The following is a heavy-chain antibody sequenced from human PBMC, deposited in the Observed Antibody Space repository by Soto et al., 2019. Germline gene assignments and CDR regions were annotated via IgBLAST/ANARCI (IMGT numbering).Heavy chain of an antibody. D-gene: IGHD6-19*01. J-gene: IGHJ4*02. V-gene: IGHV3-9*01. CDR1: GFTFDDYA. CDR2: LSWNSGSI. Sequence: EVQLVESGGGLVQPGRSLRLSCAASGFTFDDYAMHWGRQATGKGLEWVSGLSWNSGSIRYADSVKGRFTISRDNAKNSLYLKMNSLRADDTALYYGAKDMDYSSGWDYFDYWGPGTLVTGSS. CDR3: AKDMDYSSGWDYFDY.